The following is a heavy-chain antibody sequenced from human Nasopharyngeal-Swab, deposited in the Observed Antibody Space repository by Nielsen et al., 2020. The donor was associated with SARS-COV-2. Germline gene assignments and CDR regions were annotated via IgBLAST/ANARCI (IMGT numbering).Heavy chain of an antibody. J-gene: IGHJ6*02. CDR1: GFTFSSYG. V-gene: IGHV3-30*18. D-gene: IGHD6-13*01. CDR2: ISYDGSNK. CDR3: AKSSSWNHYYYYGMDV. Sequence: GESLKISCAASGFTFSSYGMHWVRQAPGKGLEWVAVISYDGSNKYYADSVKGRFTISRDNSKNTLYLQMNSLRAEDTAVYYCAKSSSWNHYYYYGMDVWGQGTTDTVSS.